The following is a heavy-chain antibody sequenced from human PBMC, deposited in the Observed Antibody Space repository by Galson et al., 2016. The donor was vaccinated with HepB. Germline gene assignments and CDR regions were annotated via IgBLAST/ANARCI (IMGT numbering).Heavy chain of an antibody. CDR1: GYTFTSYT. D-gene: IGHD6-6*01. CDR3: EREPPAARKDLDY. V-gene: IGHV1-3*01. CDR2: INVGNGNT. Sequence: SVKVSCKASGYTFTSYTMHWVRQAPGQRLEWMGWINVGNGNTRISQKFRGRVTLTRDTSASTAYMELGSLRSEDTAVYYCEREPPAARKDLDYWGQGTLVTVSS. J-gene: IGHJ4*02.